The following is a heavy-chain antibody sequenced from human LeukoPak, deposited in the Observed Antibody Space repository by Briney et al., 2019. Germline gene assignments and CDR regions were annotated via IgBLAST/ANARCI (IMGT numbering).Heavy chain of an antibody. V-gene: IGHV4-4*08. J-gene: IGHJ5*02. CDR1: GGSISSHY. D-gene: IGHD6-13*01. CDR2: LYTSGST. Sequence: SETLSLTCTVSGGSISSHYWNWIRQPPGKGLEWIGYLYTSGSTNYSPSLKSRVTMSVDTSKNQFSLKLSSVTAADTAVYYCARNLARIAAAVTNWFDPWGQGTLVTVSS. CDR3: ARNLARIAAAVTNWFDP.